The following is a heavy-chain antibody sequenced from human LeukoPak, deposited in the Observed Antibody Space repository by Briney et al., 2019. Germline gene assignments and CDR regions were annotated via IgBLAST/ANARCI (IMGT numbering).Heavy chain of an antibody. V-gene: IGHV3-23*01. D-gene: IGHD1-26*01. CDR3: AKQVWWELLGSGIDY. CDR1: GFTFSSYA. CDR2: ISGSGGST. J-gene: IGHJ4*02. Sequence: SGGSLRLSCAASGFTFSSYAMSWARQPPGKGLEWVSAISGSGGSTYYADSVKGRFTISRDNSKNTLYLQMNSLRAEDTAVYYCAKQVWWELLGSGIDYWGQGTLVTVSS.